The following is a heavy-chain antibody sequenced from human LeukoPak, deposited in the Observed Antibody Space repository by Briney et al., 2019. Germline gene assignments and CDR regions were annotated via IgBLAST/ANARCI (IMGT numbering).Heavy chain of an antibody. CDR2: IHDSGST. J-gene: IGHJ5*02. CDR3: ARLSFGSGNHWFDP. D-gene: IGHD3-10*01. Sequence: SETLSLTCTVSGGSVSSYDYYWGWLRQPPGKGLEWIGSIHDSGSTYQNPSLKSRVTISVDTSKNQFSLRLTSVTAADTAVYYCARLSFGSGNHWFDPWGQGTLVTVSS. V-gene: IGHV4-39*01. CDR1: GGSVSSYDYY.